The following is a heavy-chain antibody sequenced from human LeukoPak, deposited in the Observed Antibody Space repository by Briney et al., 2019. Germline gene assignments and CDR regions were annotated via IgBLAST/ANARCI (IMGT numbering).Heavy chain of an antibody. CDR2: IKDKTDGGPT. CDR3: ITDPTRGYFDY. V-gene: IGHV3-15*01. Sequence: GGSLRLSCAASGFTFSNAWMSWVRQAPGKGLEWVGRIKDKTDGGPTDYAAPVKGRFTISRDDSKNTLYLQMNSLKTEDTAIYYCITDPTRGYFDYWGQGTLVTVSS. CDR1: GFTFSNAW. J-gene: IGHJ4*02.